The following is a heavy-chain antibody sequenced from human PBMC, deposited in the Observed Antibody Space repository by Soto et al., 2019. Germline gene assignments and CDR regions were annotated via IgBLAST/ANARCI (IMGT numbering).Heavy chain of an antibody. J-gene: IGHJ4*02. D-gene: IGHD3-10*01. CDR2: IIPMTDIA. V-gene: IGHV1-69*08. Sequence: QVQLLQSGPEVKKPGSSGKVSCKASRDTFNTYTITWVRQAPGQGLEWMGRIIPMTDIANYAPKFPDRVSITADRSTSTAYMELSSLRFDDTAVYYCARDYYYGSGSSMDSFDSWGQGTLVTVSS. CDR3: ARDYYYGSGSSMDSFDS. CDR1: RDTFNTYT.